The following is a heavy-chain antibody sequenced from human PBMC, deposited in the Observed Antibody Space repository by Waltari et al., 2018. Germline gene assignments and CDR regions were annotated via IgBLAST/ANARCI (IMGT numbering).Heavy chain of an antibody. CDR1: GGSIRSYY. V-gene: IGHV4-4*07. Sequence: QVQLQESGPGLVKPSETLSLTCTVPGGSIRSYYLSWIRQPAGKGLEWIGRIYTSGSTNYNPSLKSRVTMSVDTSKNQFSLKLSSVTAADTAVYYCARSRVGASPYYFDYWGQGTLVTVSS. CDR3: ARSRVGASPYYFDY. CDR2: IYTSGST. J-gene: IGHJ4*02. D-gene: IGHD1-26*01.